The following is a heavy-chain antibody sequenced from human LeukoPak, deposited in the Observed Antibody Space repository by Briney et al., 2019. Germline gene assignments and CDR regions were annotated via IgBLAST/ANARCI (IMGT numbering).Heavy chain of an antibody. J-gene: IGHJ3*02. CDR1: GGSFSGYY. CDR3: ARGYCGGDSYCSGDAFDI. V-gene: IGHV4-34*01. D-gene: IGHD2-21*02. Sequence: PSETLSLTCAVYGGSFSGYYWSWIRQPPGKGLEWIGEINHSGSTNYNPSLKSRVTISVDTSKNQFSLKLSSVTAADTAVYYCARGYCGGDSYCSGDAFDIWGQGTMVTVSS. CDR2: INHSGST.